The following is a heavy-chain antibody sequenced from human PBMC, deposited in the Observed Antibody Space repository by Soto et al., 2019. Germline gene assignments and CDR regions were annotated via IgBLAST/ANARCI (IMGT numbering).Heavy chain of an antibody. CDR2: ISSSSSYI. D-gene: IGHD4-17*01. Sequence: GGSLRLSCAASGFTFSSYSMNWVRQAPGKGLEWVSSISSSSSYIYYADSVKGRFTISRDNAKNSLYLQMNSLRAEDTAVYYCARGPPYYGDYSYYYYYYGMDVWRQRTTVTVSS. CDR1: GFTFSSYS. V-gene: IGHV3-21*01. J-gene: IGHJ6*02. CDR3: ARGPPYYGDYSYYYYYYGMDV.